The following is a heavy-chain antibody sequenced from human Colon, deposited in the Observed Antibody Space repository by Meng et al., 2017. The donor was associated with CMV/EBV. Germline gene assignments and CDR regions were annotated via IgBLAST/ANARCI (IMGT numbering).Heavy chain of an antibody. V-gene: IGHV4-4*02. D-gene: IGHD3-9*01. Sequence: QVQLQESGPGLVTPSGTLSLTCAVSGGSIDNNKWWSWVRQSPGKGLEWIGEIFHSGSPNYNPSLKSRVTISVDKSKNQFSLDLRSVTAADTAIYYCAMNGDYCIDSWGQGTLVIVSS. CDR2: IFHSGSP. CDR1: GGSIDNNKW. CDR3: AMNGDYCIDS. J-gene: IGHJ4*02.